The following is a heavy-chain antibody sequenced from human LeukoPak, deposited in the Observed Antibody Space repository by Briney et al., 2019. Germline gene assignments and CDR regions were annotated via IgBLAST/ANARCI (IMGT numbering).Heavy chain of an antibody. CDR3: AQEIRPNDY. V-gene: IGHV3-11*01. CDR2: ISNSGSTI. Sequence: GGSLRLSCAASGFTFSDYYMSWIRQASGKGLEWVSYISNSGSTIYYADSVKGRFTISRDNSKNTLYLQMNSLRVEDTAVYYCAQEIRPNDYWGQGTLVTVSS. D-gene: IGHD4-17*01. J-gene: IGHJ4*02. CDR1: GFTFSDYY.